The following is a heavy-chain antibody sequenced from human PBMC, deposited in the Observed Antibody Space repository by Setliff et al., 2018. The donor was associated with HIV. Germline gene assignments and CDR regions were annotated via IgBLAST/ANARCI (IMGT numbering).Heavy chain of an antibody. J-gene: IGHJ4*02. D-gene: IGHD3-22*01. CDR1: NYSISSAYY. Sequence: PSETLSLTCAVSNYSISSAYYWGWIRHPPGKGLEWIGSIYHSGSTYYNPSLKSRVTISVDTSKNQFSLKLSSVTAADTAVYYCARQAIFGYYDSSGYLDYWGQGTLVTVSS. V-gene: IGHV4-38-2*01. CDR3: ARQAIFGYYDSSGYLDY. CDR2: IYHSGST.